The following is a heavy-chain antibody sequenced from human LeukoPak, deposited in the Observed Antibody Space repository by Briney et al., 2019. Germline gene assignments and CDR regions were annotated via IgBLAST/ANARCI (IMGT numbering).Heavy chain of an antibody. J-gene: IGHJ2*01. CDR1: GFXFSNYD. Sequence: PGGSPRLSCAASGFXFSNYDMDWVRQAPGKGLEWGAVIWEDGNNKYYGDSVKGRFTISRDNSKNTLYLEMNSLRAEDTAVYYCAGERGGPDWYFDLWGRGTLVTVSS. V-gene: IGHV3-33*01. CDR3: AGERGGPDWYFDL. CDR2: IWEDGNNK. D-gene: IGHD3-10*01.